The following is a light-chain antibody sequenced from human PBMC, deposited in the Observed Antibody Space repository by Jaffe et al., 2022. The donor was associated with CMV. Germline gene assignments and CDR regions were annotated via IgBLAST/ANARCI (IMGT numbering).Light chain of an antibody. Sequence: QSALTQPASVSGSPGQSITISCTGTSSDVGNYNYVSWYQQHPGKAPKLMIYDVGNRPSGVSNRFSGSKSGNTASLTISGLQAEDEADYYCSSYTTSTTLVLFGGGTKLTVL. CDR3: SSYTTSTTLVL. CDR1: SSDVGNYNY. J-gene: IGLJ2*01. CDR2: DVG. V-gene: IGLV2-14*03.